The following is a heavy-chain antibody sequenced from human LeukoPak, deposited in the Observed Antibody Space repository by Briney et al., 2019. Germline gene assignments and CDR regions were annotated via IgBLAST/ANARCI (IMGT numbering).Heavy chain of an antibody. CDR3: ARGEYYYDGGY. CDR2: IKEDGSEK. J-gene: IGHJ4*02. V-gene: IGHV3-7*04. D-gene: IGHD3-22*01. Sequence: GGSLRLSCAASGFTFSSYWMSWVRQAPGKGLEWVANIKEDGSEKHYVDSVKGRFTISRDNAKNSLFLQMNSLRAEDTAVYYCARGEYYYDGGYWGQGTLVTVSS. CDR1: GFTFSSYW.